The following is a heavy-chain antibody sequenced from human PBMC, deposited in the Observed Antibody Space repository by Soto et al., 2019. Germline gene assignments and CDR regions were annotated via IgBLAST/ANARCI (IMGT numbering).Heavy chain of an antibody. J-gene: IGHJ4*02. CDR3: ATMGTPVTGLYYFDY. CDR1: GDSIGNSRFY. V-gene: IGHV4-30-4*08. CDR2: IYYSGTA. Sequence: SETLSLTCGVSGDSIGNSRFYWAWIRQPPGEGLEWIGFIYYSGTAHYSASLRSRVSISVDTSKNQFSLDLSSVTAADTAVYYCATMGTPVTGLYYFDYWGQGTLVTVSS. D-gene: IGHD4-17*01.